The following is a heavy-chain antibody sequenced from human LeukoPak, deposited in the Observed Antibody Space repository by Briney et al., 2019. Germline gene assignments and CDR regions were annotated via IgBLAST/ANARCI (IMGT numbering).Heavy chain of an antibody. CDR2: IRYDGSNK. CDR1: GFTFSGDG. V-gene: IGHV3-30*02. Sequence: GGSLRLSCAASGFTFSGDGMHWVRQAPGKGLEWVAFIRYDGSNKYYADSVKGRFTISRDNSKNTLYLQMNSLRAEDTAVYYCAKVGIQANPQRAFDYWGQGTLVTVSS. CDR3: AKVGIQANPQRAFDY. D-gene: IGHD6-25*01. J-gene: IGHJ4*02.